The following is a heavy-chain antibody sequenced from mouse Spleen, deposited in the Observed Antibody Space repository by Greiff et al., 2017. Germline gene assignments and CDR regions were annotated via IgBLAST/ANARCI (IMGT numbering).Heavy chain of an antibody. J-gene: IGHJ3*01. Sequence: EVQLVESGGGLVKPGGSLKLSCAASGFTFSSYAMSWVRQTPEKRLEWVATISSGGSYTYYPDSVKGRFTISRDNAKNTLYLQMSSLRSEDTAMYYCANYGNYEGFAYWGQGTLVTVSA. D-gene: IGHD2-1*01. CDR1: GFTFSSYA. CDR2: ISSGGSYT. V-gene: IGHV5-9-3*01. CDR3: ANYGNYEGFAY.